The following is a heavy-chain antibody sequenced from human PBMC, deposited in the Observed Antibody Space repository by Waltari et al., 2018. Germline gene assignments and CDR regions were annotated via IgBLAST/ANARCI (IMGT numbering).Heavy chain of an antibody. CDR3: ARGTMRPYYMDV. Sequence: QVQLQESGPGLVKPSETLSLTCTVSGGSISSYYWSWIRQPPGKGLEWIGYIYYSVSTNYNPSLKSRVTISVDTSKNQFSLKLSSVTAADTAVYYCARGTMRPYYMDVWGKGTTVTVSS. CDR1: GGSISSYY. V-gene: IGHV4-59*01. CDR2: IYYSVST. J-gene: IGHJ6*03. D-gene: IGHD3-10*01.